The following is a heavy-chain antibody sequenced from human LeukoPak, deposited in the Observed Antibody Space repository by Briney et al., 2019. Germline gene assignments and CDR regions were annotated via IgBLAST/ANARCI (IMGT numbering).Heavy chain of an antibody. CDR2: ISNSGGTK. D-gene: IGHD1-1*01. V-gene: IGHV3-11*01. CDR3: ARGLQQSDY. CDR1: GFTFSDYY. J-gene: IGHJ4*02. Sequence: GGSLRLSCAASGFTFSDYYMSWIRQAPGKGLEWVSYISNSGGTKYYADSVKGRFTISRDNAKKSLYLQMNSLRAEDTAVYFCARGLQQSDYWGQGTLVTVSS.